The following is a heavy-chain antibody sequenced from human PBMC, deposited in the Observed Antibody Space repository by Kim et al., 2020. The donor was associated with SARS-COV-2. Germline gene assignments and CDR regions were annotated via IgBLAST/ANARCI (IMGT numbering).Heavy chain of an antibody. J-gene: IGHJ4*02. D-gene: IGHD3-22*01. CDR1: GGSISSSSYY. CDR3: ARVPDDSSGYYEVDY. CDR2: IYYSGST. V-gene: IGHV4-39*01. Sequence: SETLSLTCTVSGGSISSSSYYWGWIRQPPGKGLEWIGSIYYSGSTYYNPSLKSRVTISVDTSKNQFSLKLSSVTAADTAVYYCARVPDDSSGYYEVDYWGQGTLVTVSS.